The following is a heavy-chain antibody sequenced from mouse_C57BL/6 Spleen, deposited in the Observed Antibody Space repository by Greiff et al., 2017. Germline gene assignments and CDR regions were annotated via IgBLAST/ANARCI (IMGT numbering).Heavy chain of an antibody. D-gene: IGHD2-10*02. V-gene: IGHV1-76*01. Sequence: QVQLKESGAELVRPGASVKLSCKASGYTFTDYYINWVKQRPGQGLEWIARIYPGSGNTYYNEKFKGKATLTAEKSSSTAYMQLSSLTSEDSAVSFCASEGYGNCLAWFAYWGQGTLVTVSA. CDR2: IYPGSGNT. CDR1: GYTFTDYY. CDR3: ASEGYGNCLAWFAY. J-gene: IGHJ3*01.